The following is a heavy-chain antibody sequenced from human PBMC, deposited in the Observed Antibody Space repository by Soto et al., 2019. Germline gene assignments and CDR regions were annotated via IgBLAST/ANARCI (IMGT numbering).Heavy chain of an antibody. CDR2: ISSSSTYK. V-gene: IGHV3-21*01. J-gene: IGHJ6*02. CDR3: ARLVDPALGNYAMDI. Sequence: EVQLVESGGSLVKPGGSLTLSCAASGFSFSRYSINWVRLAPGKGLEWVSYISSSSTYKYYADSVKGRFTISRDNTNNSLHLQIHSLSVDDTAIYYCARLVDPALGNYAMDIWGQGTTVTVSS. CDR1: GFSFSRYS. D-gene: IGHD5-18*01.